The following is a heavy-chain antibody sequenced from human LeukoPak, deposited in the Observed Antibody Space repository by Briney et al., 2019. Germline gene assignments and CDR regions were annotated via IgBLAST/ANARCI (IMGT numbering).Heavy chain of an antibody. CDR3: ARDLRDGYNSGSLGY. D-gene: IGHD5-24*01. V-gene: IGHV3-53*01. CDR1: GFTFSSNY. CDR2: IYSGGST. J-gene: IGHJ4*02. Sequence: GGSLRLSCAASGFTFSSNYMSWVRQAPGKGLVWVSVIYSGGSTYYADSVKGRFTISRDNSKNTLYLQMNSLRAEDTAVYYCARDLRDGYNSGSLGYWGQGTLVTVSS.